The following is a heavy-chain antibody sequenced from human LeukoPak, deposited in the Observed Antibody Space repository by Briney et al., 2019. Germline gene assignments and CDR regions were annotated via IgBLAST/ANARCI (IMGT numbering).Heavy chain of an antibody. Sequence: SETLSLTCTVSGGSISSYYWSWIRQPPGKGLEWIGYIYYSGSTNYNPSLKSRVTISVDTSKNQFSLKLSSVTAADTAVYYCASSGKYCSSTSCYWAWGQGTLVTVSS. CDR1: GGSISSYY. V-gene: IGHV4-59*01. CDR3: ASSGKYCSSTSCYWA. J-gene: IGHJ5*02. CDR2: IYYSGST. D-gene: IGHD2-2*01.